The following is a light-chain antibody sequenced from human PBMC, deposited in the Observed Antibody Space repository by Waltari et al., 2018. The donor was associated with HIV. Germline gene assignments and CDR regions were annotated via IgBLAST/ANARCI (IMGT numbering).Light chain of an antibody. V-gene: IGKV3-20*01. CDR1: QSVSRSY. Sequence: EIVLTQSTDTLSLSPGARATLSCRASQSVSRSYLAWYQQKPGQAPRLLTYGASNRATGIPDRFSGSGSGTDFTLTISRLEPEDFAVYYCQQYGSSPYSFGQGTKLEIK. CDR2: GAS. CDR3: QQYGSSPYS. J-gene: IGKJ2*03.